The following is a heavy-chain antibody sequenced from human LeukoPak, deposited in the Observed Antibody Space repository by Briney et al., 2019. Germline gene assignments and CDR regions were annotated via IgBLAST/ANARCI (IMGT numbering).Heavy chain of an antibody. D-gene: IGHD1-26*01. J-gene: IGHJ4*02. CDR3: ATDWVGATGYFDY. CDR2: FDPEDGET. V-gene: IGHV1-24*01. Sequence: ASVKVSCKVSGYTLTELSMHLVRQAPGKGLEWMGGFDPEDGETIYAQRFQGRVTMTEDTSTDTAYMELSSLRSEDTAVYYCATDWVGATGYFDYWGQGTLVTVSS. CDR1: GYTLTELS.